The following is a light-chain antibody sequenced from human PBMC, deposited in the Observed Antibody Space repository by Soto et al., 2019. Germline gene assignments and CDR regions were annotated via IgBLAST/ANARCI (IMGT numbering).Light chain of an antibody. Sequence: QSALTQPASVSGSPGQSITISCTGTSSYVGGYNYVSWYQHHPGKAPKLIIYDGTNRPTGVSNPFAGSKSGNTASLTISGHQPEDEADYYCSSYTTSNTRQIVFGTGTKFTVL. CDR2: DGT. CDR1: SSYVGGYNY. J-gene: IGLJ1*01. V-gene: IGLV2-14*03. CDR3: SSYTTSNTRQIV.